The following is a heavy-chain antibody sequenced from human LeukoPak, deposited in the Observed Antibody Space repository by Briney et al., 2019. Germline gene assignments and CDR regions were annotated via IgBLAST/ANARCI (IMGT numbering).Heavy chain of an antibody. CDR3: ARDIPRYCSGGSCYRYGMDV. V-gene: IGHV4-30-4*01. Sequence: SQTLSLTYTVSGGSISSGDYYWSWIRQPPGKGLEWIGYIYYSGSTYYNPSLKSRVTISVDTSKNQFSLKLSSVTAADTAVYYCARDIPRYCSGGSCYRYGMDVWGQGTTVTVSS. D-gene: IGHD2-15*01. CDR2: IYYSGST. J-gene: IGHJ6*02. CDR1: GGSISSGDYY.